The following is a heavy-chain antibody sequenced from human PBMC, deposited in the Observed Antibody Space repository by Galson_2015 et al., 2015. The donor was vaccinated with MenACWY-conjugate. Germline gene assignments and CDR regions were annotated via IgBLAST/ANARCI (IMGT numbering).Heavy chain of an antibody. CDR3: ARGPVTIFGVVIESNWFDP. D-gene: IGHD3-3*01. Sequence: GSIYYSGSTYYNPSLKSRVTISVDTSKNQFSLKLSSVTAADTAVYYCARGPVTIFGVVIESNWFDPWGQGTLVTVSS. J-gene: IGHJ5*02. V-gene: IGHV4-39*07. CDR2: IYYSGST.